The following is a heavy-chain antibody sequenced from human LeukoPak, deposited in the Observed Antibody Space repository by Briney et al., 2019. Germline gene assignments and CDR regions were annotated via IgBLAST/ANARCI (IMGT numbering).Heavy chain of an antibody. CDR3: ARDREGGKYSSGWYSPFLYYYYYMDV. CDR2: MNPNSGNT. V-gene: IGHV1-8*01. D-gene: IGHD6-19*01. CDR1: GYTFTSYD. J-gene: IGHJ6*03. Sequence: GASVKVSCKASGYTFTSYDINWVRQATGQGLEWMGWMNPNSGNTGYAQKFQGRVTMTRDTSISTAYMELSRLRSDDTAVYYCARDREGGKYSSGWYSPFLYYYYYMDVWGKGTTVTVSS.